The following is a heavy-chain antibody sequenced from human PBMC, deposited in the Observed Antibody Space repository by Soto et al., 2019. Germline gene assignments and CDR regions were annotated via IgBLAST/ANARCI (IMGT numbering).Heavy chain of an antibody. CDR1: GGSISSGDYY. V-gene: IGHV4-30-4*01. Sequence: SETLSLTCTVSGGSISSGDYYWSWIRQPPGKGLEWIGYIYYSGSTYYNPSLKSRVTISVDTSKNQFSLKLSSVTAADTAVYYCARTFIFDVAPPCRFDPWCQGTLVTVS. D-gene: IGHD3-3*01. J-gene: IGHJ5*02. CDR3: ARTFIFDVAPPCRFDP. CDR2: IYYSGST.